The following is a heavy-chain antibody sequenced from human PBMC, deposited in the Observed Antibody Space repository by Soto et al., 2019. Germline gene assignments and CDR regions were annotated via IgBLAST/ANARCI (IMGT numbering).Heavy chain of an antibody. CDR3: ARISTVKGAFDI. J-gene: IGHJ3*02. Sequence: SETLSLTCTVSDGSISSYYWNWIRQPPGQGLEWIGYIYYTGSANYNPSLKSRVTISVDTAKNHFSLKLRSVTAADTAVYYCARISTVKGAFDIWGQGTMVTVSS. CDR2: IYYTGSA. CDR1: DGSISSYY. D-gene: IGHD4-17*01. V-gene: IGHV4-59*08.